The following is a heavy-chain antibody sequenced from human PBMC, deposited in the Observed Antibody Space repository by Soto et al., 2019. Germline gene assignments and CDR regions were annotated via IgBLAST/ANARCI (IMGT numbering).Heavy chain of an antibody. CDR2: ISYDGSNK. CDR3: AKSGDYDAFDI. D-gene: IGHD4-17*01. Sequence: VGSLRLSCAASGFTFSSYGMHWVRQAPGKGLEWVAVISYDGSNKYYADSVKGRFTISRDNSKNTLYLQMNSLRAEDTAVYYCAKSGDYDAFDIWGQGTMVTVSS. CDR1: GFTFSSYG. V-gene: IGHV3-30*18. J-gene: IGHJ3*02.